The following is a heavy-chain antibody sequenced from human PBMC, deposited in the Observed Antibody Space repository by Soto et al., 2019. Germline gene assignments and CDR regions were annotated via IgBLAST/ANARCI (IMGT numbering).Heavy chain of an antibody. D-gene: IGHD3-10*01. J-gene: IGHJ4*02. CDR3: ARDHHRGHYHGSGSYRLDY. CDR2: IYYSGST. V-gene: IGHV4-31*03. Sequence: QVQLQESGPGLVKPSQTLSLTCTVSGGSISSGGYYWSWIRQHPGKGLEWIGYIYYSGSTYYNPSLQSRVTISVDTSKNQFSLKLSSVTAADTAVYYCARDHHRGHYHGSGSYRLDYWGQGTLVTVSS. CDR1: GGSISSGGYY.